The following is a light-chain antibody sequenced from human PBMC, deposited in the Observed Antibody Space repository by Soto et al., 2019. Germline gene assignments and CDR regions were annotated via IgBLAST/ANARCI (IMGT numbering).Light chain of an antibody. CDR3: QQYYTTRT. CDR2: WAS. J-gene: IGKJ1*01. CDR1: QSVLYSSNNKNY. Sequence: DIVMTQSPDSLAVSLGERATINCKSSQSVLYSSNNKNYLAWYQQKPGQPPKMLIYWASTRDPGVPDRFSGSGSGTDFTLTISSLQAEDVAVYYCQQYYTTRTFGQGTKVEIK. V-gene: IGKV4-1*01.